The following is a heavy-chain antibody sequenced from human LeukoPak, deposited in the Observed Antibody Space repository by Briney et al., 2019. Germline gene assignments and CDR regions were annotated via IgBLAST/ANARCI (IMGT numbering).Heavy chain of an antibody. J-gene: IGHJ4*02. D-gene: IGHD3-16*01. V-gene: IGHV4-59*12. CDR1: GGSISSYY. CDR3: ARGGNGGGFHY. CDR2: IYYSGST. Sequence: SETLSLTCTVSGGSISSYYWSWIRQPPGKGLEWIGYIYYSGSTNYNPSLKSRVTMSVDWSKNQFSLKLSSVTAADTAVYYCARGGNGGGFHYWGQGTLVTVSS.